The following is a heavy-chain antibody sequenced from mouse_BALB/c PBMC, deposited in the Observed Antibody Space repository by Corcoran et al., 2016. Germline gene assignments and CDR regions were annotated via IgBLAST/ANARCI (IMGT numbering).Heavy chain of an antibody. V-gene: IGHV1-18*01. J-gene: IGHJ4*01. CDR2: INPYNGGT. CDR3: ASIYYDYDVGRPAMDY. D-gene: IGHD2-4*01. Sequence: EVQLQQSGPELVKPGASMKISCKASGYSFTGYTMNWVKQSHGKNLEWIGLINPYNGGTSYNQKFKGKATLTVDKSSSTAYMELLSLTSEDSAVYYCASIYYDYDVGRPAMDYWGQGTSVTVSS. CDR1: GYSFTGYT.